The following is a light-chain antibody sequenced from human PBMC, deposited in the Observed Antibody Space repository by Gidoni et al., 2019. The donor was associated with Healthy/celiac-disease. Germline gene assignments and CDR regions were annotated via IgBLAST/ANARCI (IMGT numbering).Light chain of an antibody. Sequence: DIQMTQSPSTLSASVGDRVTITCRASQSISSWLAWYQQKPGKAPKLLIYKASSLESGVPSRFSGSGSGTEFTLTLSSLQPDDFATYSCQQYNSYSYTFGQWTKLEIK. CDR2: KAS. V-gene: IGKV1-5*03. CDR1: QSISSW. CDR3: QQYNSYSYT. J-gene: IGKJ2*01.